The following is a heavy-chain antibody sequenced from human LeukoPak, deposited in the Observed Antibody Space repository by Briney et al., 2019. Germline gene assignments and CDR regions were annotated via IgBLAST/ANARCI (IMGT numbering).Heavy chain of an antibody. Sequence: PGGSLRLSCAASGFTFSDYYMSWIRQAPGKGLEWVSYISSSGSTIYYADSVKGRFTISGDNAKNSLYLQMNSLRAEDTAVYYCARGSRPPIAVAGTGWFDPWGQGTLVTVSS. CDR2: ISSSGSTI. CDR1: GFTFSDYY. J-gene: IGHJ5*02. V-gene: IGHV3-11*01. CDR3: ARGSRPPIAVAGTGWFDP. D-gene: IGHD6-19*01.